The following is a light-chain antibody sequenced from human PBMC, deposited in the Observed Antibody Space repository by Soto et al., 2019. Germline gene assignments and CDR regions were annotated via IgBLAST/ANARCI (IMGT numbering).Light chain of an antibody. Sequence: DIVMTQSPDSLAESLGERGTINCKSSQSLLYSSNNKNYLTWYQQKPGQPPKLLIYWASTRESGVPDRFSGSGSGTDFTLTISSLQAEDVAVYYCQQYHTTPWTFGQGTRVEIK. J-gene: IGKJ1*01. CDR2: WAS. CDR1: QSLLYSSNNKNY. V-gene: IGKV4-1*01. CDR3: QQYHTTPWT.